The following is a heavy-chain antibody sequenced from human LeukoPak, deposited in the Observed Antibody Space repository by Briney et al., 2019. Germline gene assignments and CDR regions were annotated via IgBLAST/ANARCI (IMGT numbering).Heavy chain of an antibody. CDR1: GGSISSSNW. D-gene: IGHD7-27*01. CDR2: IYHSGST. J-gene: IGHJ6*03. V-gene: IGHV4-4*02. CDR3: ASLTGEPVYYYYYMDV. Sequence: SGTLSLTCAVSGGSISSSNWWSWVRQPPGKGLQWIAEIYHSGSTNYNPSLKNRVTISVDKSKNQFSLKLSSVTAADTAVYYCASLTGEPVYYYYYMDVWGKGTTVTVSS.